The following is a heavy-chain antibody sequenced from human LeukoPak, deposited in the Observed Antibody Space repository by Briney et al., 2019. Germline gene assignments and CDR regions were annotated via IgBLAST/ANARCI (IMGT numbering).Heavy chain of an antibody. D-gene: IGHD2-2*01. CDR3: ARFSSGCSTASCYLTN. V-gene: IGHV4-61*01. Sequence: SETLSLTCTVSGYSIGSAYYWSWIRQPPGKGLELVGHIYYTGTTFYNPSLNSRVTISLDTSRNQFSLRLTSVTAADTAVYYCARFSSGCSTASCYLTNRGQGTLVTVSS. J-gene: IGHJ4*02. CDR2: IYYTGTT. CDR1: GYSIGSAYY.